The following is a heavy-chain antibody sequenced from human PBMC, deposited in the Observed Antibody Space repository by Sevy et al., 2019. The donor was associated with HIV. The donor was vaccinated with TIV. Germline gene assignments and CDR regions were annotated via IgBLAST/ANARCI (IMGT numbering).Heavy chain of an antibody. D-gene: IGHD5-12*01. Sequence: GESLKISCKVSGFHFSSYWIGWVRQMPGKGLEWMGVIYPADSNTIYNPSFEGHVTISADKSTNTAYLQWSSLTAEDTAMYFCVRSGYSLQDDRFHDAFDAWGQGTMVTVSS. CDR3: VRSGYSLQDDRFHDAFDA. J-gene: IGHJ3*01. CDR1: GFHFSSYW. V-gene: IGHV5-51*01. CDR2: IYPADSNT.